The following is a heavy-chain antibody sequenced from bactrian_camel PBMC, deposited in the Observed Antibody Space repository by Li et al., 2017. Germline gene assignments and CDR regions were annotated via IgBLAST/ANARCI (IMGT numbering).Heavy chain of an antibody. Sequence: VQLVESGGGSVQAGGSLRVSCLVSGLTYTMSEYRFGGFRQAPGKEREGVAAIDSDGAASYADSVKGRFTITKDGDKNTLYLQMDNLKPEDTAMYYCAADHNFRAYCCTPSDFGFWGQGTQVTVS. CDR1: GLTYTMSEYR. CDR2: IDSDGAA. D-gene: IGHD1*01. J-gene: IGHJ6*01. CDR3: AADHNFRAYCCTPSDFGF. V-gene: IGHV3S42*01.